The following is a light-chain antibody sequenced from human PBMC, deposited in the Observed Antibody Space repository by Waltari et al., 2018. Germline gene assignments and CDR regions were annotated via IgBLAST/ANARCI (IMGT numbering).Light chain of an antibody. V-gene: IGLV3-27*01. CDR2: KDT. Sequence: SFELTQTSSLSVSPGQTVRSTCSGDVLANKDDRWFQQKPGQAPILIISKDTERPSGIPERFSGSSSGTTVTLTISGAQVEDEADYYCYSAADNDLGVFGGGTKLTVL. CDR1: VLANKD. J-gene: IGLJ3*02. CDR3: YSAADNDLGV.